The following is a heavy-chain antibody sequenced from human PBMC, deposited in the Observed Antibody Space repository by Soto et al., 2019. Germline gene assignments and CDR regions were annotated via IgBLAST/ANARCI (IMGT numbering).Heavy chain of an antibody. J-gene: IGHJ3*02. D-gene: IGHD5-18*01. CDR3: ARDVDSTILKPNDAFGI. Sequence: SETLSLTCTASGDSIFGGDYSWSWIRQPPGKGLQWVGSIYYSGSTYYNPSLKSRVAISVDTSQNQFSLKLSSVTAADTAVYFCARDVDSTILKPNDAFGIWGQGTMVTVSS. CDR2: IYYSGST. CDR1: GDSIFGGDYS. V-gene: IGHV4-30-4*01.